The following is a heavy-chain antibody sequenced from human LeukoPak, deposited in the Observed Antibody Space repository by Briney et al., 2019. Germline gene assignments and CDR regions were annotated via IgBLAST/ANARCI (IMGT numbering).Heavy chain of an antibody. Sequence: SETLSLTCAVYGGSFSGYYWSWIRQPPGKGLEWIGEINHSGSTNYNPSLKSRVTISVDTSKNQSSLKLSSVTAADTAVYYCAREASGYCSSTSCYPNYYYYYYMDVWGKGTTVTVSS. CDR1: GGSFSGYY. J-gene: IGHJ6*03. CDR2: INHSGST. D-gene: IGHD2-2*01. CDR3: AREASGYCSSTSCYPNYYYYYYMDV. V-gene: IGHV4-34*01.